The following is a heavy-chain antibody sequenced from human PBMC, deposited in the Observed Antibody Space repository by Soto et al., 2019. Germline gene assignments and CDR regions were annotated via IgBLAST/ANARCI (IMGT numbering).Heavy chain of an antibody. J-gene: IGHJ5*02. D-gene: IGHD2-2*01. CDR1: GFTFSSYS. CDR2: ISSSSSYI. Sequence: EVQLVESGGGLVKPGGSLRLSCAASGFTFSSYSMNWVRQAPGKGLEWGSSISSSSSYIYYADSVKGRFTISRDNAKNSLYLQMNSLRAEDTAVYYCARDRGIVVVRAAPGGFDPWGQGTLVTVSS. V-gene: IGHV3-21*01. CDR3: ARDRGIVVVRAAPGGFDP.